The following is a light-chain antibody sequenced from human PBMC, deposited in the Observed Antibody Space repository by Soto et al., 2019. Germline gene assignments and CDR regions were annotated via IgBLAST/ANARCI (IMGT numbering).Light chain of an antibody. CDR3: QEYDESPQIT. V-gene: IGKV3-20*01. CDR2: DAS. J-gene: IGKJ5*01. Sequence: EIVLTQSPDTLSLSPGERATLSCRASQSVRSGRLAWYQQKPGQAPTLAIFDASNRASGVPVRFSGSGSGTDFTLTITRLEPEDFAVYYCQEYDESPQITLGRGTRLEIK. CDR1: QSVRSGR.